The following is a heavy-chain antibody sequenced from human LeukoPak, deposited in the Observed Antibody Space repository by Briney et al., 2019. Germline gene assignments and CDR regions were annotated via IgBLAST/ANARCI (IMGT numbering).Heavy chain of an antibody. Sequence: SETLSLTCTVSGGSISSGTKYWSWIRQPAGKGLEWIGRTYTSGSTNYNPSLKSRVTISVDTSKNQFSLKLSSVTAADTAVYYCARVRLGELSLPFDYWGQGTLVTVSS. D-gene: IGHD3-16*02. V-gene: IGHV4-61*02. CDR2: TYTSGST. CDR3: ARVRLGELSLPFDY. J-gene: IGHJ4*02. CDR1: GGSISSGTKY.